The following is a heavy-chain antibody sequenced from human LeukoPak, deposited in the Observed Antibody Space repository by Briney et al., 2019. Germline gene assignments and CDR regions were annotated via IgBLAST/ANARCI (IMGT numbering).Heavy chain of an antibody. CDR1: GFTFSSYS. V-gene: IGHV3-21*01. Sequence: GGSLRLSCAASGFTFSSYSMNWVRQAPGKGLEWVSSISSSSSYISSADSVKGQFTISIDNAKNTLYLKMHSLRLEATAASYYAREGVLEWLGRQFDYWGEGTLVTVSS. D-gene: IGHD3-3*01. CDR2: ISSSSSYI. CDR3: AREGVLEWLGRQFDY. J-gene: IGHJ4*02.